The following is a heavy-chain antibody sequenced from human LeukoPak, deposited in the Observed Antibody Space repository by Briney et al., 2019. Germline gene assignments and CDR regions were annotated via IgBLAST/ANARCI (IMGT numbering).Heavy chain of an antibody. CDR3: ARGSVVRVTIPYFDY. CDR1: GYTFTGYY. D-gene: IGHD3-10*01. CDR2: INPNSGGT. V-gene: IGHV1-2*02. Sequence: ASVKVSCKASGYTFTGYYMHWVRQAPGQGLEWMGWINPNSGGTNYAQKFQGRVTMTRDTSISTAYMELSRLRSDDTAVYYSARGSVVRVTIPYFDYWGQGTLVTVSS. J-gene: IGHJ4*02.